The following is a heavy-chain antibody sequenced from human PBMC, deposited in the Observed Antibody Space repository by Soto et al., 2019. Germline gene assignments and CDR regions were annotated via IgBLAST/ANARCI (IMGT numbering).Heavy chain of an antibody. CDR1: GGSVSYNSYY. J-gene: IGHJ4*02. CDR2: IFYTGTT. Sequence: KTSETLSLTCSVSGGSVSYNSYYWGWIRQPPGKGLEWVGGIFYTGTTYYSPSLKDRVSISVDTSKNSFSLNLTSVTAADTAVYYCARVAGHKNARFDTWGQGALVTVSS. CDR3: ARVAGHKNARFDT. D-gene: IGHD1-1*01. V-gene: IGHV4-39*02.